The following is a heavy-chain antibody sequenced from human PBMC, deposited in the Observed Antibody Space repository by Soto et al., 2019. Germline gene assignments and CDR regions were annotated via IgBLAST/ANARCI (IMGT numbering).Heavy chain of an antibody. D-gene: IGHD5-18*01. J-gene: IGHJ4*02. CDR3: AKMSSGINTAHDD. Sequence: EVQLLESGGGLVQPGGSLRLSCAASGFTFSSYAMSWVRQAPGKGLEWVSGISGSGGSTYYADSVKGRFTISRDSSKNTLYLEMNSLRAEDTALYYCAKMSSGINTAHDDWGQGTLVTVSS. CDR1: GFTFSSYA. CDR2: ISGSGGST. V-gene: IGHV3-23*01.